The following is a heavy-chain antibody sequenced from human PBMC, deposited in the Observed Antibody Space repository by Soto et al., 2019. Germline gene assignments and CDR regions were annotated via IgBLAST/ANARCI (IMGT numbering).Heavy chain of an antibody. Sequence: SETLSLTCTVSGGSISSYYWSWIRQPPGKGLEWIGYIYYSGSTNYNPSLKSRVTISVDTSKNQFSLKLSSVTAADTAVYYCARQEVVAATSYYFDYWGQGTLVTVSS. V-gene: IGHV4-59*08. J-gene: IGHJ4*02. CDR3: ARQEVVAATSYYFDY. CDR2: IYYSGST. CDR1: GGSISSYY. D-gene: IGHD2-15*01.